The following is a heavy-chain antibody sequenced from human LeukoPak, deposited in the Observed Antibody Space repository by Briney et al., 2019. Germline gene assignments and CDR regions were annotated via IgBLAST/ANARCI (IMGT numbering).Heavy chain of an antibody. Sequence: SETLSLTCTVSVGSISSSSYNGGWVRQPPGGGLEWIGCIYYSGSTNYNPSLKSRVTISGDTSKNQFSLKLSSVTAADTAVYFCARVGYSYVINDWSRTGLGAYPTKYYYHMDVWGKGTTVTVSS. J-gene: IGHJ6*03. CDR1: VGSISSSSYN. V-gene: IGHV4-39*07. CDR2: IYYSGST. CDR3: ARVGYSYVINDWSRTGLGAYPTKYYYHMDV. D-gene: IGHD5-18*01.